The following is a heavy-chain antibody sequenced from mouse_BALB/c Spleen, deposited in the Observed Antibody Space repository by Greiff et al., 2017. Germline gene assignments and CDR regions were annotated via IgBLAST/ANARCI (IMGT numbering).Heavy chain of an antibody. J-gene: IGHJ4*01. CDR3: VRGGLRYYAMDY. D-gene: IGHD1-1*01. CDR2: IWTGGGT. Sequence: VKLVESGPGLVAPSQSLSITCTVSGFSLTSYDISWIRQPPGKGLEWLGVIWTGGGTNYNSAFMSRLSISKDNSKSQVFLKMNSLQTDDTAIYYCVRGGLRYYAMDYWGQGTSVTVSS. V-gene: IGHV2-9-2*01. CDR1: GFSLTSYD.